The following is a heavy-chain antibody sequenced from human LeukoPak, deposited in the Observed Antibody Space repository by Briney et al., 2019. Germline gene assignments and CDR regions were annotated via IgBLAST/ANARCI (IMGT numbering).Heavy chain of an antibody. CDR3: ARGRTPDIPLAGTGFDFDY. J-gene: IGHJ4*02. D-gene: IGHD6-19*01. CDR2: IFHSGST. CDR1: GYSINNGHY. V-gene: IGHV4-38-2*01. Sequence: SETLSLTCVVSGYSINNGHYWGWIRQPPGKGLEWIGSIFHSGSTYRNPSLKSRVTISVDTSKSQFSLNLRSVTAADMAVYYCARGRTPDIPLAGTGFDFDYWGQGTLVTVSS.